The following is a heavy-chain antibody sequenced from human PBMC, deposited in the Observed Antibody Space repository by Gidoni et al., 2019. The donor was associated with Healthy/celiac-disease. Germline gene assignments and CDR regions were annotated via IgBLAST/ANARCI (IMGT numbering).Heavy chain of an antibody. J-gene: IGHJ3*02. D-gene: IGHD3-3*01. CDR3: TRNYELNAFDI. V-gene: IGHV3-73*02. Sequence: EVQLVESGGGLVQPGGSLKLSCAASGFTFSGSAMHWVRQASGKGLEWVGRIRSKANSYATAYAASVKGRFTISRDDSKNTAYLQMNSLKTEDTAVYYCTRNYELNAFDIWGQGTMVTVSS. CDR1: GFTFSGSA. CDR2: IRSKANSYAT.